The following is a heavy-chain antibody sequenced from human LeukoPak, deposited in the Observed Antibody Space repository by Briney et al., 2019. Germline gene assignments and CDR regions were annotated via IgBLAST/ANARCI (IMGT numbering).Heavy chain of an antibody. Sequence: ASVNVSCKASGYTFTSYAMNWVRQAPGQGLEWMGWINTNTGNPTYAQGFTGRFVFSLDTSVSTAYLQISSLKAEDTAVYYCARDPRVGYFDWLLREYYFDYWGQGTLVTVSS. V-gene: IGHV7-4-1*02. CDR1: GYTFTSYA. J-gene: IGHJ4*02. D-gene: IGHD3-9*01. CDR2: INTNTGNP. CDR3: ARDPRVGYFDWLLREYYFDY.